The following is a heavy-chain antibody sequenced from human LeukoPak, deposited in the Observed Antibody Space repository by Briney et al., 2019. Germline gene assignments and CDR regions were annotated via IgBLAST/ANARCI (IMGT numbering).Heavy chain of an antibody. V-gene: IGHV4-59*08. CDR3: ARRSSGSSPPNAFDI. Sequence: SETLSLTCTVSGGSISSYYWSWIRQPPGKGLEWIGYIYYSGSTNYNPSLKSRVNISVDTSKNQFSLKLSSVTAADTAVYYCARRSSGSSPPNAFDIWGQGTMVTVSS. CDR2: IYYSGST. J-gene: IGHJ3*02. CDR1: GGSISSYY. D-gene: IGHD6-13*01.